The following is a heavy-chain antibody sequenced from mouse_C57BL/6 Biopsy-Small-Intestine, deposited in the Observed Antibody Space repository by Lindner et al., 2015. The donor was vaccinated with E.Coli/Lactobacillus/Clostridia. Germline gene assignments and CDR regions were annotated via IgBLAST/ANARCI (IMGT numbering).Heavy chain of an antibody. Sequence: VQLQEVWGRAVKPGASVKLSCTASGFKIKDYYMHWVKQRTEQGLEWIGRIDPDDGETKYAPKFQGKATVTADTSSNTAYLQLSSLTSEDTAVYYCAFYYGSSYNYWGQGTTLTVSS. CDR1: GFKIKDYY. CDR3: AFYYGSSYNY. D-gene: IGHD1-1*01. CDR2: IDPDDGET. V-gene: IGHV14-2*01. J-gene: IGHJ2*01.